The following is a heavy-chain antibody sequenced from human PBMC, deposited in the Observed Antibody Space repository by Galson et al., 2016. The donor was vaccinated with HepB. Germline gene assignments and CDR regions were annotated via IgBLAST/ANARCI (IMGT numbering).Heavy chain of an antibody. CDR2: IYYSGST. D-gene: IGHD1-26*01. CDR3: ARSGIVGATTDY. V-gene: IGHV4-31*03. CDR1: GGSISSGDYY. Sequence: TLSLTCTVSGGSISSGDYYWTWIRQLPGEGLEWIGYIYYSGSTYYNPSLKSRLTMSVDTSKNQFSLKLSSVTAADTAVYYCARSGIVGATTDYWGQGSLVTVSS. J-gene: IGHJ4*02.